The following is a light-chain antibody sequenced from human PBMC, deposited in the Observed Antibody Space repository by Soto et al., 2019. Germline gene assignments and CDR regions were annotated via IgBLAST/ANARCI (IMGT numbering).Light chain of an antibody. V-gene: IGLV1-44*01. CDR2: SNS. Sequence: QLVLTQPPSASGTPGQRVTISCSGSSSNIGSNTINWYQQLPGTAPNLLIYSNSQRPSGVPDRFSGSKSGTSASLAISGLQSDDEATYYCAAWDDSLNGWVFGGGTKVTVL. CDR3: AAWDDSLNGWV. J-gene: IGLJ3*02. CDR1: SSNIGSNT.